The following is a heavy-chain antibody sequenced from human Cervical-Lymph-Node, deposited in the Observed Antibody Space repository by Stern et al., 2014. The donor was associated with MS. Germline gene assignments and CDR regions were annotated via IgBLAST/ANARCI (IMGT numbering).Heavy chain of an antibody. V-gene: IGHV4-39*01. Sequence: QLQLQESGPGLVKPSETLSLSCTVSGGSISSSGYYWDWIRQPPGKGLEWIGNIYYSGSTYYNPSLKSRVTMSIDPPKTHFSMKLTSVPAADTAVYYCARRPNSSGIDYWGQGTLVTVSS. CDR3: ARRPNSSGIDY. CDR1: GGSISSSGYY. J-gene: IGHJ4*02. CDR2: IYYSGST. D-gene: IGHD3-10*01.